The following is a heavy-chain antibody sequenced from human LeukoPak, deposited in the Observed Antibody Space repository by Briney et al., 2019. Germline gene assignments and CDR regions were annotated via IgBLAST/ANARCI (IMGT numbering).Heavy chain of an antibody. J-gene: IGHJ6*02. D-gene: IGHD3-10*01. Sequence: GGSLRLSCAASGFTFSSYSMNWVRQAPGKGLEWVSSISSSSSYIYYADSVKGRFTISRDNAKNSLYLQMNSLRAEDTAVYYCARVRAFGEFGYYYYGMDVWGQGTTVTVSS. V-gene: IGHV3-21*01. CDR1: GFTFSSYS. CDR2: ISSSSSYI. CDR3: ARVRAFGEFGYYYYGMDV.